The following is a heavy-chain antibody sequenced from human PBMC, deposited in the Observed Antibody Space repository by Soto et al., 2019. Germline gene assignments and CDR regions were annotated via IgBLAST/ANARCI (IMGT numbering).Heavy chain of an antibody. Sequence: ASVKVSCKASGGTFSSYTISWVRQAPGQGLEWMGRIIPILGIANYAQKFQGRVTITGDKSTSTAYMELSSLRSEDTAVYYCALGYCSGGSCYGGTYYFDYWGQGTLVTVSS. CDR3: ALGYCSGGSCYGGTYYFDY. J-gene: IGHJ4*02. CDR1: GGTFSSYT. V-gene: IGHV1-69*02. CDR2: IIPILGIA. D-gene: IGHD2-15*01.